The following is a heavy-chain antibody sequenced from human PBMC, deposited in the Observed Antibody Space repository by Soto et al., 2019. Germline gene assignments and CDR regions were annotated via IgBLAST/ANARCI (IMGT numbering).Heavy chain of an antibody. CDR1: GFTFMTYT. CDR3: ARDRGYDAHDYYYNAMDV. CDR2: IRGFSPYT. D-gene: IGHD2-15*01. V-gene: IGHV3-21*01. Sequence: GGSLRLSCISSGFTFMTYTMNWVRQAPGKGLEWVSGIRGFSPYTFYAESVKGRFTISRDNAKNSLYLQMNSLRAEDTAVYYCARDRGYDAHDYYYNAMDVWGQGTTVTVSS. J-gene: IGHJ6*02.